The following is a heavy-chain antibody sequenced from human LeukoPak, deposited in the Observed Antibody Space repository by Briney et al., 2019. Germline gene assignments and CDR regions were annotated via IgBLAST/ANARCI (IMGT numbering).Heavy chain of an antibody. CDR3: ARMNRYCSSTSCYMGDY. Sequence: ASVKVSCKASGYTFTSYGISWVRQAPGQGLEWMGWISAYNGNTNYAQKLQGRVTMTTDTSTSTAYMELRSLRSDDTAVYYCARMNRYCSSTSCYMGDYWGQGTLVTVSS. CDR2: ISAYNGNT. CDR1: GYTFTSYG. J-gene: IGHJ4*02. V-gene: IGHV1-18*01. D-gene: IGHD2-2*02.